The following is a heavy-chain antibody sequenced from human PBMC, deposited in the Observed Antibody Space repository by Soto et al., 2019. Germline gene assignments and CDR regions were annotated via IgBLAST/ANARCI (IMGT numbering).Heavy chain of an antibody. CDR2: IYYSGST. CDR3: ARYASWYYGMDV. V-gene: IGHV4-39*01. J-gene: IGHJ6*02. Sequence: QLQLQESGPGLVKPSETLSLTCTVSGGSISSSSYYWGWIRQPPGKGLEWIGSIYYSGSTYYNPSLKSRVTISVDTSRNQFSLKLSSVTAADTAVYYCARYASWYYGMDVWGQGTTVTVSS. CDR1: GGSISSSSYY.